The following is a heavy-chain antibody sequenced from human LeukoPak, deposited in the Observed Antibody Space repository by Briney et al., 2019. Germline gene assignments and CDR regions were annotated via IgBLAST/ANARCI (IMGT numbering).Heavy chain of an antibody. CDR1: GVSISSGHL. D-gene: IGHD4-17*01. V-gene: IGHV4-4*02. Sequence: PSGTLSLTCAVSGVSISSGHLWSWVRQSPGKGPEWIGEIYHTGNTKYNPSLKRQITILVDKSKNQFSLELTPVTAADTAVYYCASEQEYGDYINWGQGTLVTVSS. CDR3: ASEQEYGDYIN. CDR2: IYHTGNT. J-gene: IGHJ4*02.